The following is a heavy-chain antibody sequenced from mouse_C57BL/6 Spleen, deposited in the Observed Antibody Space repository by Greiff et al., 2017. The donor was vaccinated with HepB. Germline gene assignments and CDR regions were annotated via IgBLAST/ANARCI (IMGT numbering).Heavy chain of an antibody. CDR3: ARDRLGQFAY. Sequence: EVKLMESGGGLVKPGGSLKLSCAASGFTFSSYAMSWVRQTPEKRLEWVATISDGGSYTYYPDNVKGRCTISRDNAKNNLYLQMSHLKSEDTAMYYCARDRLGQFAYWGQGTLVTVSA. CDR2: ISDGGSYT. J-gene: IGHJ3*01. V-gene: IGHV5-4*01. CDR1: GFTFSSYA. D-gene: IGHD4-1*01.